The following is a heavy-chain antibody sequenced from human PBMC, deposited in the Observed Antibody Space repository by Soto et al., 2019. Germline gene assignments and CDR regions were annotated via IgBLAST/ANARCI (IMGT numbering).Heavy chain of an antibody. CDR3: TTDPLPYIRFDP. J-gene: IGHJ5*02. CDR2: IKSKTDGGTT. Sequence: EVQLVESGGGLVKPGGSLRLSCAASGFTFSNAWMSWVRQAPGKGLEWVGRIKSKTDGGTTDYAARVKGRFTISRDDSKNTMYLQMNSLKTEDTAVYYCTTDPLPYIRFDPWGQGTLVTVSS. V-gene: IGHV3-15*01. D-gene: IGHD2-2*02. CDR1: GFTFSNAW.